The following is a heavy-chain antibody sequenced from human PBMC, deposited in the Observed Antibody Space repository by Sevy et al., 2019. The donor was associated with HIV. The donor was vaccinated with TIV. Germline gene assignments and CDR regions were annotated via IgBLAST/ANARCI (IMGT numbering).Heavy chain of an antibody. Sequence: ASVKVSCKASGYTFIRYGISWVRQAPGQGLEWMGWISGSNGDTNYAQKVQGRVIMTTDTSTSTAYMELRSLRSDDTAVYYCARDRNNYDSTGYPKGMDVSGQGTTVTVSS. CDR3: ARDRNNYDSTGYPKGMDV. J-gene: IGHJ6*02. D-gene: IGHD3-22*01. CDR2: ISGSNGDT. CDR1: GYTFIRYG. V-gene: IGHV1-18*01.